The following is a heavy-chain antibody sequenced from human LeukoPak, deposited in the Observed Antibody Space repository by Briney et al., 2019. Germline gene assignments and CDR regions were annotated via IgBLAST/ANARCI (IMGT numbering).Heavy chain of an antibody. V-gene: IGHV4-59*01. J-gene: IGHJ4*02. CDR3: ARVEDYGDYPGRVDY. CDR1: GGSISSYY. Sequence: SETLSLTCTVSGGSISSYYWSWIRQPPGKGLEWLGYIYYSGSTNYNPSLKSRVTISVDASKNQFSLKLSSVTAADTAVYYCARVEDYGDYPGRVDYWGQGTLVTVSS. CDR2: IYYSGST. D-gene: IGHD4-17*01.